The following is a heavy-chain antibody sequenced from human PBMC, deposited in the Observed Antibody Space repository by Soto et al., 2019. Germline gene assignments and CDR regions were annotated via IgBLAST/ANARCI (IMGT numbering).Heavy chain of an antibody. Sequence: QVHLQESGPGLVKPSETLSLTCTVSGASVSSDGYYWIWIRQPPGKGLEWMGYIYPSGRTNYNPSLRSRVTMSMDTSKNPFSLKLTSMSAADTALYSCARGDQLLLYWGQGTLVTVSS. CDR1: GASVSSDGYY. CDR3: ARGDQLLLY. V-gene: IGHV4-61*08. J-gene: IGHJ1*01. D-gene: IGHD1-1*01. CDR2: IYPSGRT.